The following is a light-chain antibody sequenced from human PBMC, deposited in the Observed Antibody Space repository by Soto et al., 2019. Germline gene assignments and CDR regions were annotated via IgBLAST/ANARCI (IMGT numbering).Light chain of an antibody. Sequence: EIVLTQSPATLSLSPGERATLSCRASQSVSSYLAWYQQKPGQAPRLLIYDASNRATGIPARFSGSGSGMDFTLTISSLEPEDFAVYYCQQRSNWSTFGQGTKLEIK. J-gene: IGKJ2*02. V-gene: IGKV3-11*01. CDR2: DAS. CDR3: QQRSNWST. CDR1: QSVSSY.